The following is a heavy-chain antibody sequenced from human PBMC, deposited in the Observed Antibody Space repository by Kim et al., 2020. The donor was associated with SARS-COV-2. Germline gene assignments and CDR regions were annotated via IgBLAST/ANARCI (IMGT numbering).Heavy chain of an antibody. J-gene: IGHJ4*02. CDR3: ATEKSGYAFDY. CDR1: GLTFGDFG. Sequence: GGSLRLSCAASGLTFGDFGMYWVRQAPGKGLEWVAVIWFDGTNDCYADSVKGRFTISRDDSINTLYLQMNSLRADDTALYFCATEKSGYAFDYWGQGTL. V-gene: IGHV3-33*01. D-gene: IGHD5-12*01. CDR2: IWFDGTND.